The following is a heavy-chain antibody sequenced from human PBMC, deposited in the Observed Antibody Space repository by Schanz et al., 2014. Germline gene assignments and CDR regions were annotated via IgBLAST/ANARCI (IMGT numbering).Heavy chain of an antibody. Sequence: EVQLVESGGGFVQPGGSLGLSCVVSGFTVSSDHMSWVRQAPGKGLEWVSTIYASGATYYADSVKRRFTISRDISKNTLHLQVTSLRDEDTAIYYCARDGNYYGSRNYYKTPYYLDCCGQGTLVT. J-gene: IGHJ4*02. CDR1: GFTVSSDH. CDR2: IYASGAT. D-gene: IGHD3-10*01. V-gene: IGHV3-66*01. CDR3: ARDGNYYGSRNYYKTPYYLDC.